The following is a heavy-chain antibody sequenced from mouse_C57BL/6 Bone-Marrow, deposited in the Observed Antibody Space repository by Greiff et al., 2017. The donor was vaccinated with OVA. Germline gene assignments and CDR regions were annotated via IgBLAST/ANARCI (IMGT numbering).Heavy chain of an antibody. J-gene: IGHJ3*01. CDR2: IHPNSGST. Sequence: VQLQQPGAELVKPGASVKLSCKASGYTFTSYWMHWVKQRPGQGLEWIGLIHPNSGSTNSNEKFKGKATLTVDKSSSTAYMQLSSLTSEDSAVYVCASRNYDGLAYWGQGTLVTVSA. CDR1: GYTFTSYW. D-gene: IGHD1-2*01. V-gene: IGHV1-64*01. CDR3: ASRNYDGLAY.